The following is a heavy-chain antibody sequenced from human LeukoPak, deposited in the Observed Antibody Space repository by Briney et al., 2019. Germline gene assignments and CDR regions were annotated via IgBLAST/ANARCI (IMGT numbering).Heavy chain of an antibody. CDR1: GFTFSSYA. J-gene: IGHJ4*02. CDR3: AKDSAYDSSGVIDY. CDR2: ITGSGLKT. Sequence: GGSLRLSCAASGFTFSSYAMSWVRQAPGKGLEWVSGITGSGLKTYYGDSVKGRFTIYRDNSKNTLYLQMNSLRAEDTAFYYCAKDSAYDSSGVIDYWGQGTLVTVSS. D-gene: IGHD3-22*01. V-gene: IGHV3-23*01.